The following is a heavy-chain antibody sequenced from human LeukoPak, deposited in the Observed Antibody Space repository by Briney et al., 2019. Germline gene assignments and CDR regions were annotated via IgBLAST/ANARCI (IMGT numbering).Heavy chain of an antibody. CDR3: AKDSGSGEWELNY. V-gene: IGHV3-23*01. CDR2: ISGGGGNM. Sequence: GGSLRLSCAASGFIFSSYSMNWVGKAQGRGREGFSYISGGGGNMHYADSVKGRFTISRDNSKNTLYLQMNSLRAEDTAVYYCAKDSGSGEWELNYWGQGTLVTVSS. D-gene: IGHD1-26*01. CDR1: GFIFSSYS. J-gene: IGHJ4*02.